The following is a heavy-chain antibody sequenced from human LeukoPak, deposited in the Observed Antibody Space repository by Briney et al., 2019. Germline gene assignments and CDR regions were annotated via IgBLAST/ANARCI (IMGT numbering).Heavy chain of an antibody. CDR2: ISAYNGNT. Sequence: ASVKVSCKASGYTFTSYGISWVRQAPGQGIEWMGWISAYNGNTNYAQKLQGRVTMTTDTSTSTAYMELRSLRSDDTAVYYCARDHDYGDYVLPVDYWGQGTLVTVSS. D-gene: IGHD4-17*01. CDR1: GYTFTSYG. J-gene: IGHJ4*02. V-gene: IGHV1-18*04. CDR3: ARDHDYGDYVLPVDY.